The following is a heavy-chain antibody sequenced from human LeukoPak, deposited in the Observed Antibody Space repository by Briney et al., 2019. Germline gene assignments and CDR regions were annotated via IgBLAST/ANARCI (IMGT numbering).Heavy chain of an antibody. CDR2: IWYDGSNE. J-gene: IGHJ4*02. CDR3: AKDGAN. Sequence: GGSLRLSCAASGFTFSNYGMHWVRQAAGKGLEWVAVIWYDGSNEHYTDSVKGRFTISRDNSKNTLYSQMNSLRAEDTAVYYCAKDGANWGQGTLVTVSS. CDR1: GFTFSNYG. D-gene: IGHD4/OR15-4a*01. V-gene: IGHV3-33*06.